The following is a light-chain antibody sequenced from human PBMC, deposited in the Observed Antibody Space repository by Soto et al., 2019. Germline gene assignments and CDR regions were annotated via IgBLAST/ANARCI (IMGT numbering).Light chain of an antibody. J-gene: IGKJ1*01. CDR2: GAS. CDR3: QQYGSSPLS. V-gene: IGKV3-20*01. Sequence: EIVLTQSPGTLSLSPGERATLSCRASQSVSSTYLAWYQHKLGQAPRLLIYGASSKASGNPDRFSGSGSGTDFTLPISRLEPEDFAVYYCQQYGSSPLSFGQGTRVEVK. CDR1: QSVSSTY.